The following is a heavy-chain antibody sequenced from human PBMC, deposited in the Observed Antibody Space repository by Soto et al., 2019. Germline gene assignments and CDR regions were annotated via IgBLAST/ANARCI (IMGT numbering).Heavy chain of an antibody. CDR3: ARAQPGYSSGWWEVPYYGMDV. Sequence: QPGGSLRLSCAASGFTFSSYWMSWVRQAPGKGLEWVANIKQDGSEKYYVDFVKGRFTISRDNAKNSLYLRMNSLRAEDTAVYYCARAQPGYSSGWWEVPYYGMDVWGQGTTVTVSS. V-gene: IGHV3-7*03. D-gene: IGHD6-19*01. CDR1: GFTFSSYW. J-gene: IGHJ6*02. CDR2: IKQDGSEK.